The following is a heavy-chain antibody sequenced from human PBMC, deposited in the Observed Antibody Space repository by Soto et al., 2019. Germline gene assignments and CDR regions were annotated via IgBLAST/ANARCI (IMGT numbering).Heavy chain of an antibody. V-gene: IGHV1-69*13. J-gene: IGHJ6*02. CDR3: ARDGLLQQLVSVGMDV. CDR2: IIPIFGTA. Sequence: AVKVSCKASGGTFSSYAISWVRQPPGQGLEWMGGIIPIFGTANCAQKFQGRVTITADESTSTAYMELSSLRSEDTAVYYCARDGLLQQLVSVGMDVWGQGTTVTVSS. CDR1: GGTFSSYA. D-gene: IGHD6-13*01.